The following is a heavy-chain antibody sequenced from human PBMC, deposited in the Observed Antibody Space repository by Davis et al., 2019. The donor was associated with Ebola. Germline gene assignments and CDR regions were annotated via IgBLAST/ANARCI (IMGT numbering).Heavy chain of an antibody. CDR1: RFSFSSYG. D-gene: IGHD3-22*01. Sequence: GESLKISCAASRFSFSSYGMHWVRQAPGKGLEWVAFIRYDGSNKYYADSVKGRFTISRDNSKNTLYLQMNSLRAEDTAVYYCAKVEGLYDSSGYRDYWGQGTLVTVSS. CDR2: IRYDGSNK. CDR3: AKVEGLYDSSGYRDY. J-gene: IGHJ4*02. V-gene: IGHV3-30*02.